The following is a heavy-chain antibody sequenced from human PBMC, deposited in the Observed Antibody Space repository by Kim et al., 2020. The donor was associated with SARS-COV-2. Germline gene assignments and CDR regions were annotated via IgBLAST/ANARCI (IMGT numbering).Heavy chain of an antibody. CDR2: ISGSGGPT. J-gene: IGHJ4*02. D-gene: IGHD3-10*01. V-gene: IGHV3-23*01. CDR3: ARHLSRGIWFFDY. Sequence: GGSLRLSCAASGFTFSSYAMSWVRQAPGKGLEWVSVISGSGGPTFYADSVKGRFTISRDNSKNTLYLQMNSLRDEDTAVYYCARHLSRGIWFFDYWGQGTLVTVSS. CDR1: GFTFSSYA.